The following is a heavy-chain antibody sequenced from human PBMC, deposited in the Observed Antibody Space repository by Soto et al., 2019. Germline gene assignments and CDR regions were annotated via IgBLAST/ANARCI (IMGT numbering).Heavy chain of an antibody. CDR1: GGSISSGGYY. CDR3: ARKIRGYSGYSGSPESSPFDY. CDR2: IYYSGST. V-gene: IGHV4-31*03. D-gene: IGHD5-12*01. Sequence: SETLSLTCTVSGGSISSGGYYWSWIRQHPGKGLEWIGYIYYSGSTYYNPSLKSRVTISVDTSKNQFSLKLSSVTAADTAVYYCARKIRGYSGYSGSPESSPFDYWGQGTLVTVSS. J-gene: IGHJ4*02.